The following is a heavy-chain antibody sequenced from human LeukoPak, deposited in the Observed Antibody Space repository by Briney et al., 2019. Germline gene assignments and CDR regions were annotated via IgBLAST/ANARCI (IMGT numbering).Heavy chain of an antibody. CDR3: ARVTITMVRGVRAPRHNWFDP. V-gene: IGHV4-34*01. CDR1: GGSFSGYY. J-gene: IGHJ5*02. Sequence: SETLSLTRAVYGGSFSGYYWSWIRQPPGKGLEWIGEINHSGSTNYNPSLKSRVTISVDTSKNQFSLKLSSVTAADTAVYYCARVTITMVRGVRAPRHNWFDPWGQGTLVTVSS. D-gene: IGHD3-10*01. CDR2: INHSGST.